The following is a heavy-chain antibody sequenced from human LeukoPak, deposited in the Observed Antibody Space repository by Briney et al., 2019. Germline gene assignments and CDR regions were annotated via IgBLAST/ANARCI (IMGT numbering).Heavy chain of an antibody. CDR1: GFIFNNYA. CDR2: ISYDGSNK. J-gene: IGHJ4*02. CDR3: ARGRGANWNYGLHDY. V-gene: IGHV3-30-3*01. Sequence: GGSLRLSCAASGFIFNNYAMHWVRQAPGGGLEWVAVISYDGSNKYYADSVKGRFTISRDNAKNSLYLQMNSLRAEDTAVYYCARGRGANWNYGLHDYWGQGTLVTVSS. D-gene: IGHD1-7*01.